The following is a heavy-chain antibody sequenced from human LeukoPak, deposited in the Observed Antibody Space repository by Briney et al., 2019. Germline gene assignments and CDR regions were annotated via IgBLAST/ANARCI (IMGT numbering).Heavy chain of an antibody. CDR2: ISYDGSNK. Sequence: PGGSLRLSCAASGFTFSSYAMSWVRQAPGKGLEWVAVISYDGSNKYYADSVKGRFTISRDNSKNTLYLQMNSLRAEDTAVYYCAKPYYVNDAFDIWGQGTMVTVSS. CDR3: AKPYYVNDAFDI. J-gene: IGHJ3*02. V-gene: IGHV3-30*18. CDR1: GFTFSSYA. D-gene: IGHD3-10*02.